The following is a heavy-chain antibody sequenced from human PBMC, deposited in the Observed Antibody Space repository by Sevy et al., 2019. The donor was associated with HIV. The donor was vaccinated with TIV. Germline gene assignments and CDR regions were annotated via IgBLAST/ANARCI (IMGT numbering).Heavy chain of an antibody. J-gene: IGHJ4*02. Sequence: GGYLRLSCAASGFTFSRYAMNWVRQAPGKGLEWVSGISGSGGSGEKTNYADSVKGRFTISRDDSKNSLYLQLNSLRPEDTAIYYCARKYDSSGYFDYWGQGTLVTVSS. CDR3: ARKYDSSGYFDY. V-gene: IGHV3-23*01. CDR1: GFTFSRYA. D-gene: IGHD3-22*01. CDR2: ISGSGGSGEKT.